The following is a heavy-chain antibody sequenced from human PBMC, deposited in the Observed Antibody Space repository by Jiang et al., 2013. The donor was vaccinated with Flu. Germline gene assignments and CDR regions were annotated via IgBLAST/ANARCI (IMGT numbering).Heavy chain of an antibody. Sequence: ETLSLTCTVSGYSINSGYYWGWVRQPPGKGLEWIGSISHTGTTYYNPSLKTRLTISLDTSKNQFSLMLTSVTAADTAVYYCATTTGNWGQGTLVTVSS. CDR3: ATTTGN. J-gene: IGHJ4*02. D-gene: IGHD3-10*01. CDR1: GYSINSGYY. CDR2: ISHTGTT. V-gene: IGHV4-38-2*02.